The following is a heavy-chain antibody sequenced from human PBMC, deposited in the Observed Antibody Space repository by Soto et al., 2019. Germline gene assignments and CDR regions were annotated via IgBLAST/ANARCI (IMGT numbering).Heavy chain of an antibody. CDR2: IYYSGST. J-gene: IGHJ4*02. Sequence: SETLSLTCTVSGGSISSGDYYWSWIRQPPGKGLEWIGYIYYSGSTYYNPSLKSRVTISVDTSKNQFSLKLSSVTAADTAVYYCAREANYDSSGYWDYWGQGTLVTVSS. V-gene: IGHV4-30-4*01. CDR1: GGSISSGDYY. D-gene: IGHD3-22*01. CDR3: AREANYDSSGYWDY.